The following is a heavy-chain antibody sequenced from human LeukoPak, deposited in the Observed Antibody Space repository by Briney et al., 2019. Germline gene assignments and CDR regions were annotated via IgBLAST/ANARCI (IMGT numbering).Heavy chain of an antibody. CDR3: ARTTTTVTTGFDY. CDR1: GGSISSGGYY. Sequence: PSETLSLTCTVSGGSISSGGYYWSWIRQHPGKGLEWIGYIYHSGSTYYNPSLKSRVTISVDTSKNQFSLKLSSVTAADTAVYYCARTTTTVTTGFDYWGQGTLVTVSS. V-gene: IGHV4-31*03. D-gene: IGHD4-17*01. CDR2: IYHSGST. J-gene: IGHJ4*02.